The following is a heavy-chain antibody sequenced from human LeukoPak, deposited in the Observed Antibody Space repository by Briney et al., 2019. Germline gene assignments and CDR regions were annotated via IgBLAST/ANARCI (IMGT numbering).Heavy chain of an antibody. J-gene: IGHJ5*02. Sequence: SVKVSCKASGFTFTSSAMQWVRQARGQRLEWIGWIVVGSGNTNYAQKFQERVTITRDMSTSTAYMELSSLRSEDTAVYYCAADPLAAAGTPHRPFDPWGQGTLVTVSS. CDR1: GFTFTSSA. CDR2: IVVGSGNT. D-gene: IGHD6-13*01. CDR3: AADPLAAAGTPHRPFDP. V-gene: IGHV1-58*02.